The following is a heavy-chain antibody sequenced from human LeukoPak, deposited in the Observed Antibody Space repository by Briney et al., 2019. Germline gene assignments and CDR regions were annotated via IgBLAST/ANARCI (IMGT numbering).Heavy chain of an antibody. Sequence: GGSLRLSCAASGFTFSHYGMHWVRQAPGKGLEWVAFIRYSASDTYYADSVKGRFTISRDNSKKTLYLQMNSLRAEDTAVYYCARGLAVAGTGFDYWGQGTLVTVSS. CDR2: IRYSASDT. D-gene: IGHD6-19*01. CDR3: ARGLAVAGTGFDY. CDR1: GFTFSHYG. J-gene: IGHJ4*02. V-gene: IGHV3-30*02.